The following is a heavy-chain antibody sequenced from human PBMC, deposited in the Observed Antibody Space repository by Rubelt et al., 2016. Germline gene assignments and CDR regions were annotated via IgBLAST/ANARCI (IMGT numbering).Heavy chain of an antibody. J-gene: IGHJ3*02. V-gene: IGHV3-23*01. CDR3: AEMGITIFGVVIRDHAFDI. CDR2: ISGSGGST. D-gene: IGHD3-3*01. Sequence: GKGLEWVSAISGSGGSTYYADSVKGRFTISRDNSKNTLYLQMNSLRAEDTAVYYCAEMGITIFGVVIRDHAFDIWGQGTMVTVSS.